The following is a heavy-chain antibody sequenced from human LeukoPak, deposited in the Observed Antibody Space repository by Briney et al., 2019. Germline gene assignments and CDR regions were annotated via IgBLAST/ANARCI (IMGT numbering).Heavy chain of an antibody. V-gene: IGHV3-66*01. CDR2: IYSGCSI. J-gene: IGHJ4*02. CDR1: GFTVSSNY. Sequence: GECLRLYFASSGFTVSSNYMSWVRQAPGKGLEWGSGIYSGCSIYYADAVKGRFTLSRGNSKNTLYLQMKSLRADETAVYYCARETGYSSGGFDYWGQGTLVTVSS. D-gene: IGHD6-19*01. CDR3: ARETGYSSGGFDY.